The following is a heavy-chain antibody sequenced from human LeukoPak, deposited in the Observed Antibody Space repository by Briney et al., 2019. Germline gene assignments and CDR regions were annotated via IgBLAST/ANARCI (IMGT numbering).Heavy chain of an antibody. CDR2: FIPFLDIP. J-gene: IGHJ4*02. CDR1: GDTFSSYA. V-gene: IGHV1-69*04. D-gene: IGHD1-26*01. CDR3: ARSRSRGNYYGQEDS. Sequence: SVKVSCKASGDTFSSYAISWIRQAPGQGLEWMGRFIPFLDIPNTPQKLLGRVTFTADKSTSTAYMELSSLRPDDTGVYFCARSRSRGNYYGQEDSWGQGTLVAVSS.